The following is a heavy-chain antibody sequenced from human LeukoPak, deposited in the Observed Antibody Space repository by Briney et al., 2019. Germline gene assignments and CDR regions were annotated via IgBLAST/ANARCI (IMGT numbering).Heavy chain of an antibody. CDR3: ARASGSYFFFDS. J-gene: IGHJ4*02. V-gene: IGHV3-21*01. CDR1: GFTFSSYS. Sequence: GGSLRLSCAPPGFTFSSYSMNWVRQAPGMGLEWVSSISNSSSYIYYADSVKGRFTISRDNAKNSLYLQMNSLRAEDTAVYYCARASGSYFFFDSWGQGTLVTVSS. D-gene: IGHD1-26*01. CDR2: ISNSSSYI.